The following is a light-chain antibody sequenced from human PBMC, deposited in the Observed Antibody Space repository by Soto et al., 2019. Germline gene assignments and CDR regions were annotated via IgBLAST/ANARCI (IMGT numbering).Light chain of an antibody. CDR2: DAS. J-gene: IGKJ5*01. CDR3: QQYDNSPIT. V-gene: IGKV3-20*01. CDR1: QSVSSY. Sequence: EIVLTQSPGTLSLSPGERATLSCRASQSVSSYLAWYQQKPGQAPRLLIYDASIRATGIPDRFSGTGSETDFTLTISRLEPEDFAVYYCQQYDNSPITFGQGTRLEIK.